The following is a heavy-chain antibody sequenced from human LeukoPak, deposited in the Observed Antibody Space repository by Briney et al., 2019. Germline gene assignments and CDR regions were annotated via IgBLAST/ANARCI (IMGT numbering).Heavy chain of an antibody. CDR1: GFTFNSYS. Sequence: GGSLRLSCAASGFTFNSYSMHWVRQAPGKGLEWVTAISDDETYKFYADSVKGRFTISRDNSKNTLCLQMNSLRAEDTAVYYCARDGDTVLTRGYYYYMDVWGKGTTVTVSS. D-gene: IGHD4-23*01. J-gene: IGHJ6*03. CDR3: ARDGDTVLTRGYYYYMDV. V-gene: IGHV3-30-3*01. CDR2: ISDDETYK.